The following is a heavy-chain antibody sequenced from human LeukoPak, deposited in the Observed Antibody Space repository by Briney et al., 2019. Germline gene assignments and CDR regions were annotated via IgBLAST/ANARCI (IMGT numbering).Heavy chain of an antibody. CDR2: ISAYNGDT. CDR3: ATDGGDYVWGSYRSQYYFDY. Sequence: ASVKVSCKASGYTFISYGISWVRQAPGQGLEWMGWISAYNGDTKYAQKFQGRVTMTKDSSTSTAYMELRSLRSDDTAVYYCATDGGDYVWGSYRSQYYFDYWGQGTLVTFSS. V-gene: IGHV1-18*01. CDR1: GYTFISYG. J-gene: IGHJ4*02. D-gene: IGHD3-16*02.